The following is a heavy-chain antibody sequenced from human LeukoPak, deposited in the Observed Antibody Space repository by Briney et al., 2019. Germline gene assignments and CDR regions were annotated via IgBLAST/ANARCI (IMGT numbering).Heavy chain of an antibody. CDR2: IYPRDSTT. Sequence: GESLKISCKSSGYTFTHDWSGWVRQMPGKGLEWMGIIYPRDSTTRYSPAFEGQVTILVDKSITTAYLQWSSLKASDTAMYYCARRAIIQGTSALDFWGQGTVVIVSS. J-gene: IGHJ4*02. CDR1: GYTFTHDW. CDR3: ARRAIIQGTSALDF. D-gene: IGHD3-3*01. V-gene: IGHV5-51*01.